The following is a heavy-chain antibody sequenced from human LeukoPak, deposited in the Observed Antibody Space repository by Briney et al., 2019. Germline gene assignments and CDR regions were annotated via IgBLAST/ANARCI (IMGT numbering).Heavy chain of an antibody. J-gene: IGHJ4*02. CDR3: ARAPPLTGGDY. Sequence: GASVKVSCKASGYTFTSYDINWVRQATGQGLEWMGWMNPNSGNTGYAQKFQGRVTMTRNTSISTAYMERSSLRSEDTAVYYCARAPPLTGGDYWGQGTRVTVSS. CDR2: MNPNSGNT. CDR1: GYTFTSYD. V-gene: IGHV1-8*01. D-gene: IGHD7-27*01.